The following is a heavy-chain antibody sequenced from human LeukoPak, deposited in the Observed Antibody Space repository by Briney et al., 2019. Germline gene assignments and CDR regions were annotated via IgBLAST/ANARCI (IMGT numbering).Heavy chain of an antibody. V-gene: IGHV3-21*04. Sequence: PGGSLRLSCAASGFTFSSYSMNWVRQAPGKGLEWVSSISSSSSYIYYADSVKGRFTISRDNAKNSLYLQMNSLRAEDTAVYYCAKYYDILTGRFYYYGMDVWGQGTTVTVSS. J-gene: IGHJ6*02. CDR1: GFTFSSYS. CDR3: AKYYDILTGRFYYYGMDV. D-gene: IGHD3-9*01. CDR2: ISSSSSYI.